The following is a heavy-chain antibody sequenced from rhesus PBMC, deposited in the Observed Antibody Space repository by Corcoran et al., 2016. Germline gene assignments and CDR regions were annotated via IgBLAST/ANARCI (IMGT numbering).Heavy chain of an antibody. CDR3: ARHFTSSHFDY. Sequence: QVELQESGPAVVKPSETLSLTCAVSGGSICTDHRWNWLRHSPGKGLEGLALIDGSSGGAKYNPSLKSRVAISRDTSKNQFSLKLSSVTAADTAVYYCARHFTSSHFDYWGRGVLVTVSS. D-gene: IGHD6-43*01. CDR2: IDGSSGGA. V-gene: IGHV4-93*02. CDR1: GGSICTDHR. J-gene: IGHJ4*01.